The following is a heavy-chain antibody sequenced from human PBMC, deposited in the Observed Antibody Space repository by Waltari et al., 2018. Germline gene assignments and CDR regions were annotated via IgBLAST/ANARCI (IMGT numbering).Heavy chain of an antibody. CDR1: GFSLSTSGVG. V-gene: IGHV2-5*01. J-gene: IGHJ6*02. CDR2: IYLNDDK. D-gene: IGHD2-2*01. Sequence: QITLKESGPTLVKPTQTLTLTCTFSGFSLSTSGVGVGWIRQPPGKALEWLALIYLNDDKRYSPSLKSRLTITKDTSKNQVVLTMTNMDPVDTATYYCAHIYCSSTGCPLYYYYYGMDVWGQGTTVTVSS. CDR3: AHIYCSSTGCPLYYYYYGMDV.